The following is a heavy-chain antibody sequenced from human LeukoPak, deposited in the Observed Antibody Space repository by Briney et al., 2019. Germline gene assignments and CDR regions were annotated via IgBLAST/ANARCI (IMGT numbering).Heavy chain of an antibody. D-gene: IGHD3-10*01. V-gene: IGHV3-48*03. Sequence: GGSLRLSCAASGFTFSSYEMNWVRQAPGKGLEWVSYISSSGSTIYYADSVKGRFTISRDNATNSLYLQMNSLRAEDTAVYYCARDAYYYGSGSYSPKFDYWGQGTLVTVSS. J-gene: IGHJ4*02. CDR2: ISSSGSTI. CDR3: ARDAYYYGSGSYSPKFDY. CDR1: GFTFSSYE.